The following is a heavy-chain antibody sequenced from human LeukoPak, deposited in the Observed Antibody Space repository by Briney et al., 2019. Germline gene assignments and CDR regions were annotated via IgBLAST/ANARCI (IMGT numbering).Heavy chain of an antibody. D-gene: IGHD6-19*01. CDR2: IYSGGST. CDR3: AKDEENSSGWYYLDV. CDR1: GFTVSSNY. V-gene: IGHV3-53*01. Sequence: GGSLRLSCAASGFTVSSNYTSWVRQAPGKGLEWVSVIYSGGSTYYADSVKGRFTISRDNSKNTLYLQMNSLRAEDTAVYYCAKDEENSSGWYYLDVWGKGTTVTISS. J-gene: IGHJ6*03.